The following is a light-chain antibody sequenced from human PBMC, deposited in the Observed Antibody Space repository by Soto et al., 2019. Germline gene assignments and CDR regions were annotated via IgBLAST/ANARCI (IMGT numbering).Light chain of an antibody. CDR2: LEGSGSY. CDR1: SGHSSYI. J-gene: IGLJ3*02. Sequence: QLVLTQSSSASASLRSSVKLTCTLSSGHSSYIIAWHQQQPGKAPRYLMKLEGSGSYNKGSGVPDRFSGSSSGADRYLTVCNLQFEDEAGYYCETWDSNTGVFGGGTQLTVL. V-gene: IGLV4-60*02. CDR3: ETWDSNTGV.